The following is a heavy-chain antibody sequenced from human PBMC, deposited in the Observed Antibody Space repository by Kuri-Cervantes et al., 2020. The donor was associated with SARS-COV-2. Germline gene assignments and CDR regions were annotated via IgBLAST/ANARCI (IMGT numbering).Heavy chain of an antibody. CDR3: ATPRSIAAAGTNPPFAY. V-gene: IGHV1-69*05. J-gene: IGHJ4*02. CDR1: GYTFSTYD. D-gene: IGHD6-13*01. CDR2: IIPIFGTA. Sequence: SVKVSCKASGYTFSTYDINWVRQASGQGLEWMGGIIPIFGTANYAQKFQGRVTITTDESTSTAYMELSSLRSEDTAVYYCATPRSIAAAGTNPPFAYWGQGTLVTVSS.